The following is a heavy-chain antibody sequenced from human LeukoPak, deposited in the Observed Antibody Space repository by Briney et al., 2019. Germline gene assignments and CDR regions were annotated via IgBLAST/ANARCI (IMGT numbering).Heavy chain of an antibody. V-gene: IGHV4-59*01. D-gene: IGHD2-15*01. CDR1: VGSISSYY. CDR3: ARSHCSGGSCYRNYYFDY. Sequence: SETLSLTCTVSVGSISSYYWSWIRQPPGKGLEWIGYIYYSGSTNYNPSLKSRVTISVDTSKNQFSLKLSSVTAADTAVYYCARSHCSGGSCYRNYYFDYWGQGTLVTVSS. J-gene: IGHJ4*02. CDR2: IYYSGST.